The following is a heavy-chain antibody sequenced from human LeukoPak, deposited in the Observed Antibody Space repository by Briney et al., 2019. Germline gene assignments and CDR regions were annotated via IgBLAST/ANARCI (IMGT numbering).Heavy chain of an antibody. J-gene: IGHJ4*02. CDR1: GFTVSSNY. Sequence: GGSLRLSCAASGFTVSSNYMNCVRQAPGKGLEWVSVIYSGDTTYYADSVKGRFTISRDNSKNTLYLRMNSLRAEDTAVYYCARAVSGSYYFGYWGQGTLVTVSS. CDR3: ARAVSGSYYFGY. CDR2: IYSGDTT. D-gene: IGHD1-26*01. V-gene: IGHV3-53*01.